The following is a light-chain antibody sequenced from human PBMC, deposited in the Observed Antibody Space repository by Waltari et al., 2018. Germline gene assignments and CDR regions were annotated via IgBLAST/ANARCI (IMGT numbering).Light chain of an antibody. CDR2: CAS. V-gene: IGKV3-20*01. CDR1: QSVGSSS. J-gene: IGKJ1*01. Sequence: EIVLPQSPGTASLSPGERATPPCRASQSVGSSSLAWYQQKPGQAPRLVIYCASRRATGIPDRFSGSGSGTDFSLTISRLEPEDFAVYYCQQHGTLPATFGQGTKVEIK. CDR3: QQHGTLPAT.